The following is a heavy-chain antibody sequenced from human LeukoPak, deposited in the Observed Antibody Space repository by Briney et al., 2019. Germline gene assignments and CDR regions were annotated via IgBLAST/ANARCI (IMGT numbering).Heavy chain of an antibody. J-gene: IGHJ4*02. V-gene: IGHV3-9*03. D-gene: IGHD5-18*01. CDR1: GFTFDDYA. Sequence: GGSLRLSCVASGFTFDDYAMHWVRQGPGKGLEWVSGISWNSGNVGYADAVEGRFTISRDNVKNSLYLQMNSMRAADIAFYYRARAAGYSSGSVAYWGQGTLVTVFS. CDR3: ARAAGYSSGSVAY. CDR2: ISWNSGNV.